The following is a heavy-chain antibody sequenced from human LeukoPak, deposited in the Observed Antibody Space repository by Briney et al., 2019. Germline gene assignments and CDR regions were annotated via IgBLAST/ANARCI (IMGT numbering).Heavy chain of an antibody. CDR3: AKDFGVVVMKY. CDR2: ISGSGGST. Sequence: GESLRLSCAASGFTFSSYAMSWVRQAPGKGLEWVSAISGSGGSTYYADSVKGRFTISRDNSKNTLYLQMNSLRAEDTAVYYCAKDFGVVVMKYWGQGTLVTVSS. J-gene: IGHJ4*02. V-gene: IGHV3-23*01. CDR1: GFTFSSYA. D-gene: IGHD3-22*01.